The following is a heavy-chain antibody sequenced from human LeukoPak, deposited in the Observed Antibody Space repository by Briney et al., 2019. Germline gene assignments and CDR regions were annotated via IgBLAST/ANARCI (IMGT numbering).Heavy chain of an antibody. CDR2: ISISGTTT. V-gene: IGHV3-11*01. J-gene: IGHJ4*02. D-gene: IGHD2-2*03. CDR1: VFTFSDYY. Sequence: AGGSLRLSCAASVFTFSDYYMTWIRQTPWKGLEWFSSISISGTTTFYVDSVKGRFTISRDNTKNSLYLQMNSLRAEDTAMYYCARDFGYCSTTSCYDQWGQGTLVTVSS. CDR3: ARDFGYCSTTSCYDQ.